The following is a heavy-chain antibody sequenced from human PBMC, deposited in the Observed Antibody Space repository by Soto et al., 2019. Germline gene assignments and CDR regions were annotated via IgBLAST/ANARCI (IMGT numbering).Heavy chain of an antibody. V-gene: IGHV3-30-3*01. Sequence: PGGSLRLSCAASGFTFSSYAMHWVRQAPGKGLEWVAVISYDGSNKYYADSVKGRFTISRDNSKNTLYLQMNSLRAEDTAVYYCARPEGIVGATFDYWGQGTLVTVSS. CDR3: ARPEGIVGATFDY. CDR2: ISYDGSNK. CDR1: GFTFSSYA. D-gene: IGHD1-26*01. J-gene: IGHJ4*02.